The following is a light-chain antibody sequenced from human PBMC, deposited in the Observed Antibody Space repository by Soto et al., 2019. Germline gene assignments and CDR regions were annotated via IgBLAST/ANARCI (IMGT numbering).Light chain of an antibody. CDR1: SSDVGSHNL. J-gene: IGLJ7*01. CDR2: EVT. Sequence: QSALTQPASVSGSPGQSITISCTGTSSDVGSHNLVSWYQQHPGQAPKLMIYEVTKRPLGVSTRFSASKSGNTASLTISGLQAEVEPDYHCCSYGGSRAVFGGGTQLTVL. CDR3: CSYGGSRAV. V-gene: IGLV2-23*02.